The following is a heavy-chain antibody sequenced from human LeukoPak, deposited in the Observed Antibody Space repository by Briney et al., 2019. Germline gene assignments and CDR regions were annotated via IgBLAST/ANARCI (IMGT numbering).Heavy chain of an antibody. Sequence: GSLRLSCAASGFTFSSYAMSWVRQPPGKGLEWIGSIYYSGSTYYNPSLKSRVTISVDTSKNQFSLKLSSVTAADTAVYYCARHVYGSAYYFDYWGQGTLVTVSS. V-gene: IGHV4-39*01. D-gene: IGHD3-10*01. CDR3: ARHVYGSAYYFDY. CDR2: IYYSGST. J-gene: IGHJ4*02. CDR1: GFTFSSYA.